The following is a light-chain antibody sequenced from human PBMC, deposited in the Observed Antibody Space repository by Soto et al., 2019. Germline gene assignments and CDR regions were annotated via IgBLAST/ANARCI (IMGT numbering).Light chain of an antibody. CDR2: VNT. J-gene: IGLJ1*01. V-gene: IGLV1-40*01. Sequence: QAVVTQPPSVSGAPGQRVTISCTGGSSNIGAGYDVHWYQQLPGTAPKLLIYVNTDRPSGVPDRFSGSKSGTSASLAITGRQPEDEADYYCQSYDISLRGYVFGDGTKLTVL. CDR3: QSYDISLRGYV. CDR1: SSNIGAGYD.